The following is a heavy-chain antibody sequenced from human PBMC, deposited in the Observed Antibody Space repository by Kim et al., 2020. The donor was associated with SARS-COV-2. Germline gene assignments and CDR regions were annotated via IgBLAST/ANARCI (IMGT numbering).Heavy chain of an antibody. Sequence: GGSLRLSCAASGFTFTSYWMSWVRQAPGKGLEWVANIKQDGSEKYYVDSVKGRFTISRDNAKNSLYLQLNSLRAEDTAVYYCARRSGPPANWFDPWGQGTLVTVSS. V-gene: IGHV3-7*03. CDR2: IKQDGSEK. J-gene: IGHJ5*02. D-gene: IGHD3-3*01. CDR3: ARRSGPPANWFDP. CDR1: GFTFTSYW.